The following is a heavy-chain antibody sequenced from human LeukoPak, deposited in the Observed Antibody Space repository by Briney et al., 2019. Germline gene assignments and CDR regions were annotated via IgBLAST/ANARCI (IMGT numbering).Heavy chain of an antibody. CDR1: GFTFSRYN. D-gene: IGHD3-9*01. Sequence: GGSLRLSCAASGFTFSRYNMNWVRQAPGKGLEWVSSISTSSSYIYYADSVKGRFTISRDNAKNTLYLQMNSLRAEDTAVYYCARVSRDLVLRYFDWLSPDDAFDIWGQGTMVTVSS. J-gene: IGHJ3*02. CDR3: ARVSRDLVLRYFDWLSPDDAFDI. V-gene: IGHV3-21*01. CDR2: ISTSSSYI.